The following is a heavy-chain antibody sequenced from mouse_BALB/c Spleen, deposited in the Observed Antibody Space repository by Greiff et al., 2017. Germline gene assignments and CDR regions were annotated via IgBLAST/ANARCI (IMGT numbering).Heavy chain of an antibody. CDR1: GYSFTGYY. V-gene: IGHV1-31*01. J-gene: IGHJ4*01. Sequence: EVQLVESGPELVKPGASVKISCKASGYSFTGYYMHWVKQSHVKSLEWIGRINPYNGATSYNQNFKDKASLTVDKSSSTAYMELHSLTSEDSAVYYCARLSMDYWGQGTSVTVSS. CDR2: INPYNGAT. CDR3: ARLSMDY.